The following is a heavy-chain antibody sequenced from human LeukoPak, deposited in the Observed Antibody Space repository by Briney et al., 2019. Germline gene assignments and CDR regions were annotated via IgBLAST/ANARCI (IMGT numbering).Heavy chain of an antibody. CDR1: GGSISSYY. CDR2: IYSSGST. Sequence: SETLSLTCIVSGGSISSYYWSWIRQPPGKGLEWIGYIYSSGSTNSNPSLKSRVTISVDTSKSQFSLKMTSVTAADTAVYYCARQGSGERAFDIWGQGTMVTVSS. J-gene: IGHJ3*02. CDR3: ARQGSGERAFDI. D-gene: IGHD4-17*01. V-gene: IGHV4-59*08.